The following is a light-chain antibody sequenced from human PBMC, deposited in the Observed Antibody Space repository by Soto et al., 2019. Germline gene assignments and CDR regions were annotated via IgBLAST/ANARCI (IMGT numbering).Light chain of an antibody. J-gene: IGKJ1*01. Sequence: DIQMTQSPSTLSASVGDRVTITCRASQSISSWLAWYQQKPGKAPKLLIYDASCLESGVPSRFSGSGSATEFTLTISSLQPDDFATYYCQQYNNYWTFGQGTRVEIK. CDR1: QSISSW. V-gene: IGKV1-5*01. CDR2: DAS. CDR3: QQYNNYWT.